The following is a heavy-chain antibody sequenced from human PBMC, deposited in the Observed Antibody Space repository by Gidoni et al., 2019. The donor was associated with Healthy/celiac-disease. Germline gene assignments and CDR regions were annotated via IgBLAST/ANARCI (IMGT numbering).Heavy chain of an antibody. D-gene: IGHD1-26*01. V-gene: IGHV3-73*01. CDR1: GFTFRGSA. Sequence: EVQLVESGGGLVQPGGSLKLSCAASGFTFRGSAMHWVRQASGKGLGWVGRIRSKANSYATAYAASVKGRFTISRDDSKNTAYLQMNSLKTEDTAVYYCTRHMSGRLNWYFDLWGRGTLVTVSS. CDR3: TRHMSGRLNWYFDL. J-gene: IGHJ2*01. CDR2: IRSKANSYAT.